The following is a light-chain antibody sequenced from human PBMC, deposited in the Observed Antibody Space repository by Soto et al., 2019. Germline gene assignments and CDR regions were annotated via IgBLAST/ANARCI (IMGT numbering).Light chain of an antibody. V-gene: IGLV3-9*01. Sequence: SYELTQPLSVSVALGQTARITCGGNNIGSKNVHWYQQKPGQAPVLVIYRDSNRPSGIPERFSGSNSGNTATLTISRAHAGDEADYYCQVWDSSTARVFGGGTQLTVL. J-gene: IGLJ3*02. CDR3: QVWDSSTARV. CDR1: NIGSKN. CDR2: RDS.